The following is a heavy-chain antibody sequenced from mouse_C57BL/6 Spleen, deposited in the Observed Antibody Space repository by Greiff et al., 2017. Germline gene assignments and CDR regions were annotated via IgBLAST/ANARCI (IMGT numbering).Heavy chain of an antibody. CDR1: GYTFTSYW. D-gene: IGHD1-1*01. CDR2: IYPGTSDT. V-gene: IGHV1-5*01. CDR3: TRRLTTVEGYYFDY. Sequence: EVQLQQSGTVLARPGASVKMSCKTSGYTFTSYWMHWVKQRPGQGLEWIGAIYPGTSDTSYNQKFKGKAKLTAVTSASTAYMELSSLTNEDSAVYDCTRRLTTVEGYYFDYWGQGTTLTVSS. J-gene: IGHJ2*01.